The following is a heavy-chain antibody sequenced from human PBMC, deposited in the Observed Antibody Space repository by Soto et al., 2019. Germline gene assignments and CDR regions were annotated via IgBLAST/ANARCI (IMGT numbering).Heavy chain of an antibody. D-gene: IGHD3-3*01. Sequence: SETLSLTCTVSGGSISSYYWSWIRQPPGKGLEWIGYIYYSGSTNYNPSLKSRVTISVDTSKNQFSLKLSSVTAADTAVYYCARGVTIFGVVLDYYMDVWGKGTTVTVSS. J-gene: IGHJ6*03. CDR2: IYYSGST. CDR1: GGSISSYY. CDR3: ARGVTIFGVVLDYYMDV. V-gene: IGHV4-59*01.